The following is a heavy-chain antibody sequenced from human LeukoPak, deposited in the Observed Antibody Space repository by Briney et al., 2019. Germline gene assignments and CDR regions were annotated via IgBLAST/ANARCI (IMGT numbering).Heavy chain of an antibody. CDR1: GGTFSSYA. CDR2: IIPIFGTA. Sequence: SVKVSCKASGGTFSSYAISWVRQAPGQGLEWMGGIIPIFGTANYAQKFQGRVTITADKSTSTAYKELSSLRSEDTAVYYCARVCSGGSCYSGRGWFDPWGQGTLVTVSS. CDR3: ARVCSGGSCYSGRGWFDP. V-gene: IGHV1-69*06. D-gene: IGHD2-15*01. J-gene: IGHJ5*02.